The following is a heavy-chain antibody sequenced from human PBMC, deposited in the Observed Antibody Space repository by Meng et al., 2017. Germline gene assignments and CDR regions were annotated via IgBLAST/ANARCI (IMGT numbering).Heavy chain of an antibody. CDR2: INPKSGDT. Sequence: VRLVQSGAEVQKPGASVKVSCKASGYTFPDYWLHWVRRAPGQGLEWMGRINPKSGDTHYAQRFQGRVTMTGDTSISTAYMELSGLRSDDTAMYYCARDEDISAAGKLFGDYWGQGTLVTVSS. D-gene: IGHD6-13*01. CDR3: ARDEDISAAGKLFGDY. J-gene: IGHJ4*02. CDR1: GYTFPDYW. V-gene: IGHV1-2*06.